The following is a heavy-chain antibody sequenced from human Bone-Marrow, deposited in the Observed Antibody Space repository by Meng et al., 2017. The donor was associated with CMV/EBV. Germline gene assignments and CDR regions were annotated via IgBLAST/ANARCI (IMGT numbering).Heavy chain of an antibody. Sequence: ASVKVSCKSSGYTFTGYYMHWVRQAPGQGLEWMGWINPNSGGTNYAQKFQGRVTMTRDTSISTAYMELSRLRSDDTAVYYCARVPFQLSDDAFDIWGQGTMVTVSS. V-gene: IGHV1-2*02. CDR3: ARVPFQLSDDAFDI. CDR1: GYTFTGYY. D-gene: IGHD3-3*02. CDR2: INPNSGGT. J-gene: IGHJ3*02.